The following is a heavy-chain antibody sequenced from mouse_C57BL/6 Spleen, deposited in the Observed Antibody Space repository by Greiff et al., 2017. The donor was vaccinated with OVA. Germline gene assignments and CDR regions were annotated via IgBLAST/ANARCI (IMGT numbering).Heavy chain of an antibody. V-gene: IGHV1-50*01. CDR2: IDPSDSYT. CDR1: GYTFTSYW. J-gene: IGHJ2*01. CDR3: ARGDGNSFDY. Sequence: VQLQQPGAELVKPGASVKLSCKASGYTFTSYWMQWVKQRPGQGLEWIGEIDPSDSYTNYNQKFKGKATLTVDTSSSTAYMQLSSLTSEDSAVYYCARGDGNSFDYWGQGTTLTVSS. D-gene: IGHD2-1*01.